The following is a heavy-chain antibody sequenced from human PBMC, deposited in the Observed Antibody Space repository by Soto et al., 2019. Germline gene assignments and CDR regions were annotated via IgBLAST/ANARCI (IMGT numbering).Heavy chain of an antibody. J-gene: IGHJ4*02. CDR3: ARGVRSAAALDY. Sequence: QFQLVQSGAEVKKPGSSVKVSCQASGCTFSSYAISWVRQAPGQGLEWKGGIIPIFGTANYRQKFQGSVTITADAAPSTADMELSSLRSEDTAVYYCARGVRSAAALDYWGQGTLVPVSS. CDR2: IIPIFGTA. V-gene: IGHV1-69*12. CDR1: GCTFSSYA. D-gene: IGHD6-13*01.